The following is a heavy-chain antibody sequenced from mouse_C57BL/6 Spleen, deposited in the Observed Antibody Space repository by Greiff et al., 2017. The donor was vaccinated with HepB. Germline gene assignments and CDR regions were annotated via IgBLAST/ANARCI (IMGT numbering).Heavy chain of an antibody. CDR2: IYRGDGDT. Sequence: VQLQQSGPELVKPGASVKISCKASGYAFSSSWMNWVKQRPGKGLEWIGRIYRGDGDTNYNEKFKGKATMTADKSSSTAYMQLSSLTSEDSAVYYCARSPGNDFDYWGQGTTLTVSS. V-gene: IGHV1-82*01. J-gene: IGHJ2*01. CDR3: ARSPGNDFDY. CDR1: GYAFSSSW.